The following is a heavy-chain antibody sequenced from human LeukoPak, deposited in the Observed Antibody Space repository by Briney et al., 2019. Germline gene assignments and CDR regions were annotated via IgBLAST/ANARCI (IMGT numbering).Heavy chain of an antibody. CDR1: GGSISSYY. CDR2: IYYSGST. J-gene: IGHJ3*01. V-gene: IGHV4-59*01. Sequence: SETLSLTCTVSGGSISSYYWSWIRQPPGKGLEWIGYIYYSGSTNYNPSLKSRVTISVDTSKNQFSLKLSSVTAADTAVYYCARGIRYFDWLDLWGQGTMVTVSS. CDR3: ARGIRYFDWLDL. D-gene: IGHD3-9*01.